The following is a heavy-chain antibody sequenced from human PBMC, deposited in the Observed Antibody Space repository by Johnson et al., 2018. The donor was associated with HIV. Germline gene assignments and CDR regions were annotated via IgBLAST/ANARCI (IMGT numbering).Heavy chain of an antibody. CDR3: TRGVSSEGGSV. CDR2: IKREADGGTR. J-gene: IGHJ3*01. V-gene: IGHV3-15*02. Sequence: EVQLVESGGAFVKPGGSLRLSCVASGFTFSHAWMSWVRQAPGQGLEWVGRIKREADGGTRDYAAPVKGRFTISRDDSKNTLFLQMNSLKTDDTAIYYCTRGVSSEGGSVWGHGTTVTVSS. CDR1: GFTFSHAW. D-gene: IGHD3-16*01.